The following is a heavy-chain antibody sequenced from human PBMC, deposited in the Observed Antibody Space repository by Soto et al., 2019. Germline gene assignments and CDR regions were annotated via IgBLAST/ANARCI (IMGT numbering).Heavy chain of an antibody. D-gene: IGHD6-13*01. V-gene: IGHV3-30*18. J-gene: IGHJ6*02. Sequence: GGSLRLSCAASGFTFSTYGMHWVRQAPGKGLEWVAVISYDGSNKYYADSVKGRFTISRDNSKNTLYVQMNSLRAEDTAVYYCAKDRQQVIRPWDYFYYEMDVWGQGTTVTVSS. CDR2: ISYDGSNK. CDR3: AKDRQQVIRPWDYFYYEMDV. CDR1: GFTFSTYG.